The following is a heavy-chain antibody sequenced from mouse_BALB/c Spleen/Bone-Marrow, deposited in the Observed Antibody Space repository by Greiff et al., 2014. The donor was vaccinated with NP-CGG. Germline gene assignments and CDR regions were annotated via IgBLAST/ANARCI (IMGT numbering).Heavy chain of an antibody. CDR1: GYTFTDYY. V-gene: IGHV1-84*02. CDR2: IYPGSGNT. CDR3: ARSRGVYAMDY. J-gene: IGHJ4*01. Sequence: LVESGPELVKPGASVKISCKASGYTFTDYYINWVKQKPGQGLEWIGWIYPGSGNTKYNEKFKGKATLTVDTSSSTAYMQLSSLTSEDTAVYFCARSRGVYAMDYWGQGTSVTVSS.